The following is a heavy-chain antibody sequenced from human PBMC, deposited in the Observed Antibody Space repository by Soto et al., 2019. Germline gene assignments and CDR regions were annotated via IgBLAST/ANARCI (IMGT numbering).Heavy chain of an antibody. D-gene: IGHD3-3*01. CDR3: ARVYKTYYDFWSGSFDAFDI. J-gene: IGHJ3*02. Sequence: SETLSLTCAVYGGSFSSGGYYWSWIRQHPGKGLEWIGYIYYSGSTYYNPSLKSRVTISVDTSKNQFSLKLSSVTAADTAVYYCARVYKTYYDFWSGSFDAFDIWGQGTMVTVSS. V-gene: IGHV4-31*11. CDR1: GGSFSSGGYY. CDR2: IYYSGST.